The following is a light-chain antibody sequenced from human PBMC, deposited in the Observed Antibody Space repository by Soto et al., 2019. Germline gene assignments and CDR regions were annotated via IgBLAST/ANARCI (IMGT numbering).Light chain of an antibody. CDR1: SSDVGGYNY. CDR3: SSYTSSSTYVV. J-gene: IGLJ2*01. Sequence: QSVLTQPASVSGSPGQSITISCTGTSSDVGGYNYVSWYQQHPGEAPKLMIYDVSNRPSGVSNRFSGSKSGNTASLTISGLQAEDEADYYCSSYTSSSTYVVFGGGTKLTVL. V-gene: IGLV2-14*01. CDR2: DVS.